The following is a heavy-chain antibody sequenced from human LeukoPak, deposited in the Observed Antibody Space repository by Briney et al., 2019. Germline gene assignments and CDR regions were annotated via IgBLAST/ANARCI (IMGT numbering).Heavy chain of an antibody. CDR2: IGTAGDT. V-gene: IGHV3-13*01. CDR3: ARGRGLGVVSPYFDY. J-gene: IGHJ4*02. CDR1: GFTFSSYD. D-gene: IGHD3-3*01. Sequence: GGSLRLSCAASGFTFSSYDMHWVRQVTGKGLEWVSAIGTAGDTYYPGSVKGRFTISRDNSKNIVSLQMNNLRAEDTAVYYCARGRGLGVVSPYFDYWGQGTLVTVSS.